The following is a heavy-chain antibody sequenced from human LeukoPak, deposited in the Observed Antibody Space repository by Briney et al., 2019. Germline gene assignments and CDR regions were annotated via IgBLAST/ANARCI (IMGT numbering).Heavy chain of an antibody. CDR2: INHSGST. CDR1: GGSFSGYY. D-gene: IGHD3-10*01. V-gene: IGHV4-34*01. Sequence: SETLSLTCAVYGGSFSGYYWSWIRQPPGKGLEWIGEINHSGSTNYNPSLKSRVTISVDTSKNQFSLKLSSVTAADTAVYYCARSWAVVPGHYMDVWGKGTTVTVSS. CDR3: ARSWAVVPGHYMDV. J-gene: IGHJ6*03.